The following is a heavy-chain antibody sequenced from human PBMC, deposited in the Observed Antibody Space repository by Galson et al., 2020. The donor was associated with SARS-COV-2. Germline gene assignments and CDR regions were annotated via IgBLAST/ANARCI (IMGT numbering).Heavy chain of an antibody. CDR2: ISYDGSNK. CDR1: GFTFSSYG. J-gene: IGHJ4*02. D-gene: IGHD3-16*01. CDR3: AKAGRFGLFDY. V-gene: IGHV3-30*18. Sequence: TGGSLRLSCAASGFTFSSYGMHWVRQAPGKGLEWVAVISYDGSNKYYADSVKGRFTISRDNSKNTLYLQMNSLRAEDTAVYYCAKAGRFGLFDYWGQGTLVTVSS.